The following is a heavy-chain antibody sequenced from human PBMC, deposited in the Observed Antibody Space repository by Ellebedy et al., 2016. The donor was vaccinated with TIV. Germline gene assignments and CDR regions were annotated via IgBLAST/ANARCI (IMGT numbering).Heavy chain of an antibody. CDR1: GDSISSSSHY. J-gene: IGHJ4*02. CDR3: ARPPIVGGTVAFDY. CDR2: IYYSGST. V-gene: IGHV4-39*01. D-gene: IGHD1-26*01. Sequence: MPSETLSLTCTVSGDSISSSSHYWGWIRQLPGKGLEWIGSIYYSGSTYYNPSLKSRVTISVDTSKNQFSLKLSSVTAADTAAYYCARPPIVGGTVAFDYWGQGILVTVSS.